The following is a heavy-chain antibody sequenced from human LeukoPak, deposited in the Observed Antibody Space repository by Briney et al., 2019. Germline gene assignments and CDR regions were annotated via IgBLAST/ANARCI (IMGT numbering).Heavy chain of an antibody. CDR2: LYNAGTT. V-gene: IGHV3-53*01. CDR1: GFIVSNNY. J-gene: IGHJ6*02. CDR3: AKEGAPFYYYYGMDV. Sequence: GGSLRLSCVASGFIVSNNYMSWVRQAPGKGLEWVSVLYNAGTTYYADSVKGRFTISRDNSKNTLYLQMNSLRAEDTAVYYCAKEGAPFYYYYGMDVWGQGTTVTVSS.